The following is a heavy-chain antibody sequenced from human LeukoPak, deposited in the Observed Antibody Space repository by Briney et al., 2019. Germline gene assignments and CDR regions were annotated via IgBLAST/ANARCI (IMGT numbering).Heavy chain of an antibody. CDR3: ASKSGYDLGFDY. V-gene: IGHV4-38-2*01. D-gene: IGHD5-12*01. CDR1: GYSITSAYY. Sequence: SETLSLTCAVSGYSITSAYYWGWIRQPPGKGLEWIGNIYHSGSTTYNPSLKSRVTISVDTSKNQFSLKLTSVTAAETAIYYCASKSGYDLGFDYWGRGALVTVSS. J-gene: IGHJ4*02. CDR2: IYHSGST.